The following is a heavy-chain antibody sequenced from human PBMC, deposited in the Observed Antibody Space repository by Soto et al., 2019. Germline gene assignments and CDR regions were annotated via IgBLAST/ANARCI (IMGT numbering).Heavy chain of an antibody. CDR3: ARLRIATNNYKWFDP. D-gene: IGHD2-21*01. Sequence: SETLSLTCSVSGAALNSGNYYWSWIRQVPGKGLEWIGHIYVTGAVDYNPSLRDRITISQDTSERQFSLNLRLVTAADTAVYYCARLRIATNNYKWFDPWGQGTLATVSS. CDR2: IYVTGAV. CDR1: GAALNSGNYY. V-gene: IGHV4-31*03. J-gene: IGHJ5*02.